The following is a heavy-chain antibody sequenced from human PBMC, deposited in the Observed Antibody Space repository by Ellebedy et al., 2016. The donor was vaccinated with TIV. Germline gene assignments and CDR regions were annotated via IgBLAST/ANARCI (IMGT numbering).Heavy chain of an antibody. CDR3: ARAPRWYHKAFDI. J-gene: IGHJ3*02. Sequence: SETLSLTXAVYGGSFSGFYWTWIRQPPGKGLEWIGEINHSGSTNYNPSLKSRVTISVDTSKNQFSLKLSSVTAADTAVFYCARAPRWYHKAFDIWGQGTMVTVSS. D-gene: IGHD4-23*01. V-gene: IGHV4-34*01. CDR1: GGSFSGFY. CDR2: INHSGST.